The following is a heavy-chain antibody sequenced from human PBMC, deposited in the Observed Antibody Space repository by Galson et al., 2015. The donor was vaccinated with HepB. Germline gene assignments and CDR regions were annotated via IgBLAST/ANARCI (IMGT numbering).Heavy chain of an antibody. CDR1: GFTFSSYA. V-gene: IGHV3-30-3*01. J-gene: IGHJ3*02. D-gene: IGHD4-17*01. Sequence: SLRLSCAASGFTFSSYAMHWVRQAPGKGLEWVAVISYDGSNKYYADSVKGRFTISRDNSKNTLYLQMNSLRAEDTAVYYCARGSYGDYGRAFDIWGQGTMVTVSS. CDR3: ARGSYGDYGRAFDI. CDR2: ISYDGSNK.